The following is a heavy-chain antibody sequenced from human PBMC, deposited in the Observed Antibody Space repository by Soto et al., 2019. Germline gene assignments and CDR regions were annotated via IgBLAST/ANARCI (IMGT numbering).Heavy chain of an antibody. Sequence: SETLSLTCTVSGGSISSGDYYWSWIRQPPGEGLEWIGYIYYSGSTYYNPSLKSRVTISVDTSKNQFSLKLSSVTAADTAVYYCARGHGYGDYLRYYYGMDVWGQGTTVTVSS. J-gene: IGHJ6*02. CDR1: GGSISSGDYY. CDR3: ARGHGYGDYLRYYYGMDV. CDR2: IYYSGST. D-gene: IGHD4-17*01. V-gene: IGHV4-30-4*01.